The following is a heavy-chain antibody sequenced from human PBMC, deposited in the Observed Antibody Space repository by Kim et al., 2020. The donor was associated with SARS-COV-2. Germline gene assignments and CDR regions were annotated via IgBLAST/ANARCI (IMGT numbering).Heavy chain of an antibody. V-gene: IGHV3-33*01. CDR3: AREIGGWIGIAVAGGDYYGMDG. D-gene: IGHD6-19*01. CDR1: GFTFSSYG. CDR2: IWYDGSNK. Sequence: GGSLRLSCAASGFTFSSYGMHWVRQAPGKGLEWVAVIWYDGSNKYYADSVKGRFTISRDNSKNTLYLQMNSLRAEDTAVYYCAREIGGWIGIAVAGGDYYGMDGWGQGTTVTVSS. J-gene: IGHJ6*02.